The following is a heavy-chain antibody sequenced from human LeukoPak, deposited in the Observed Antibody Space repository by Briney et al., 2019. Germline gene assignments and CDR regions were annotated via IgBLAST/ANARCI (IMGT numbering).Heavy chain of an antibody. D-gene: IGHD3-22*01. J-gene: IGHJ4*02. Sequence: GGSLRLSCAASGFTFSSYSMNWVRQAPGKGLEWVSSISSSGSYIYYADSVKGRFTISRDNAKNSLYLQMNSLRAEDTAVYYCARDRSGMIVVVHFDYWGQGTLVTVSS. CDR3: ARDRSGMIVVVHFDY. V-gene: IGHV3-21*01. CDR2: ISSSGSYI. CDR1: GFTFSSYS.